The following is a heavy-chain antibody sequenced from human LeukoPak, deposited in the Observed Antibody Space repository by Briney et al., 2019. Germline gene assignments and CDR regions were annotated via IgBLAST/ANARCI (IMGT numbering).Heavy chain of an antibody. J-gene: IGHJ3*01. Sequence: QPGGSLRLSCAASGFTFSSYAMHWVRQAPGKGLEWVAVISYDGSNKYYADSVKGRFTISRDNSKNTLYLQMNSLRAEDTAVYYCARGAFGVYAFDLWGQGTMVTVSS. CDR3: ARGAFGVYAFDL. CDR2: ISYDGSNK. CDR1: GFTFSSYA. D-gene: IGHD3-3*01. V-gene: IGHV3-30-3*01.